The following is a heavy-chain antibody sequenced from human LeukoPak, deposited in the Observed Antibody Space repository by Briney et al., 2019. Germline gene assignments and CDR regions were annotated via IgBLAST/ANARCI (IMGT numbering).Heavy chain of an antibody. CDR1: GGSISSYY. V-gene: IGHV4-4*09. CDR2: IYTSGST. J-gene: IGHJ6*03. Sequence: SETLSLTCTVSGGSISSYYWSWIRQPPGKGLEWIGYIYTSGSTNYNPSLKSRVTISVDTSKNQFSLKLSSVTAADTAVYYCARHSSYGDINYYYYYMDVWGKGTTVTVSS. CDR3: ARHSSYGDINYYYYYMDV. D-gene: IGHD5-18*01.